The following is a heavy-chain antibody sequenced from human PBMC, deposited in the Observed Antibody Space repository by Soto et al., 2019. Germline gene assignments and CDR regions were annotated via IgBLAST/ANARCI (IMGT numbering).Heavy chain of an antibody. V-gene: IGHV3-66*01. CDR3: ARYYYDSSGRFDP. CDR1: GFTVSSNY. CDR2: IYSGGST. J-gene: IGHJ5*02. Sequence: EVQLVESGGGLVQPGGSLRLSCAASGFTVSSNYMSWVRQAPGKGLEWVSVIYSGGSTYYADSAKGRFTISRDNSKNTLYLQMNSLRAEDTAVYYCARYYYDSSGRFDPWGQGTLVTVSS. D-gene: IGHD3-22*01.